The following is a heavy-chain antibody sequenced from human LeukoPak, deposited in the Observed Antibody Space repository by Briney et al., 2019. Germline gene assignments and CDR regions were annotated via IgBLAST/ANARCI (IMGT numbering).Heavy chain of an antibody. CDR3: ARDVGSAAGHDY. V-gene: IGHV4-59*01. D-gene: IGHD6-13*01. Sequence: SETLSLTCTISGGSISDYYWRWIRQPPGKGLEWIGYIYYSGSTHYNPSLKSRVTISVDTSKNQFSLKLTSVTAADTAVYYCARDVGSAAGHDYWGQGTLVTVSS. CDR1: GGSISDYY. CDR2: IYYSGST. J-gene: IGHJ4*02.